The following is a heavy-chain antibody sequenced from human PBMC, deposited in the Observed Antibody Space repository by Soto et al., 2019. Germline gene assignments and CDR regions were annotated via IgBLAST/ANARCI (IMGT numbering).Heavy chain of an antibody. CDR3: ARDRVAGIWGDAFDI. Sequence: ASVKVSCKPSGYTFTNHGINWVRQAPGQGLEWMGWINPYNANTNYAQKLQGRVTMTTGTSTSTAYMDLRSLTSDDTAVYYCARDRVAGIWGDAFDIWGQGTMVTVSS. D-gene: IGHD3-16*01. CDR1: GYTFTNHG. V-gene: IGHV1-18*04. J-gene: IGHJ3*02. CDR2: INPYNANT.